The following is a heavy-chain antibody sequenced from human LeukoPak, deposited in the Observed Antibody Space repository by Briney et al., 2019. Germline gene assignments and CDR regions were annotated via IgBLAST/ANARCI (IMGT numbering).Heavy chain of an antibody. J-gene: IGHJ6*03. D-gene: IGHD2-2*01. CDR3: ARTVPPPAYYYYYMDV. V-gene: IGHV4-4*09. CDR1: GGSISSYY. Sequence: SETLSLTCTVSGGSISSYYWGWLRQPPGKGLEWIGYIYTSGSTNYNPSLKSRVTISVDTSKNQFSLKLSSVTAADTAVYYCARTVPPPAYYYYYMDVWGKGTTVTVSS. CDR2: IYTSGST.